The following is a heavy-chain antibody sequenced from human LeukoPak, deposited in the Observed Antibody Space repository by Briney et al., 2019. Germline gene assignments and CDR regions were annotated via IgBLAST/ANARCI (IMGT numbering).Heavy chain of an antibody. V-gene: IGHV4-39*07. CDR3: ARRGYSYGLDY. Sequence: SETLSLTCTVSGGSISSSSYYWGWIRQPPGKGLEWIGSIYYSGSTYYNPSLKSRVTISVDTSKNQFSLKLSSVTAADTAVYYCARRGYSYGLDYWGQGTLVTVSS. D-gene: IGHD5-18*01. J-gene: IGHJ4*02. CDR1: GGSISSSSYY. CDR2: IYYSGST.